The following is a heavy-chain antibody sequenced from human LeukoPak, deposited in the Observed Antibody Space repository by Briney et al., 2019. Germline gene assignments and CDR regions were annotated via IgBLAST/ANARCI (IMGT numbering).Heavy chain of an antibody. D-gene: IGHD6-13*01. V-gene: IGHV1-18*01. CDR2: ISAKNGNT. Sequence: ASVKVSCKTSGYSFSNYGIVWVRQAPGQGLEWMGWISAKNGNTKNSQKVQGRVTMTTDSSTGIAYLDLRSLRTDDTAVYYGARASDISWPFANWGQVTLVIVSS. CDR3: ARASDISWPFAN. J-gene: IGHJ1*01. CDR1: GYSFSNYG.